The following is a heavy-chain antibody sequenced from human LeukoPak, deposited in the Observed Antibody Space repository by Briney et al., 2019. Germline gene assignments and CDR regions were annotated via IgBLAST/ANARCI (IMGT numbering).Heavy chain of an antibody. CDR1: GGSISSSY. V-gene: IGHV4-59*01. CDR3: ARGTLLWFGGTAWFDP. CDR2: IYYSGST. Sequence: PSETLSLTCTADGGSISSSYWSWVRQPPGKGLEWLGYIYYSGSTNYNPSLKSRVPISVDASKNQFSLKLSSVTAADTAVYYCARGTLLWFGGTAWFDPWGQGTLVSVSS. D-gene: IGHD3-10*01. J-gene: IGHJ5*02.